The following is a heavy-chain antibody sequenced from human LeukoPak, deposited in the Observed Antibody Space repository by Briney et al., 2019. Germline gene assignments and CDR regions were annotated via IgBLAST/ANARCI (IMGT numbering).Heavy chain of an antibody. D-gene: IGHD2-2*01. J-gene: IGHJ5*02. Sequence: PSETLSLTCTASGGSISSYYWSWIRQPAGKGLEWIGRIYTSGSTNYNPSLKSRVTMSVDTSKNQFSLKLSSVTAADTAVYYCARNIVVVPAAMGGGWFDPWGQGTLVTVSS. CDR3: ARNIVVVPAAMGGGWFDP. CDR1: GGSISSYY. CDR2: IYTSGST. V-gene: IGHV4-4*07.